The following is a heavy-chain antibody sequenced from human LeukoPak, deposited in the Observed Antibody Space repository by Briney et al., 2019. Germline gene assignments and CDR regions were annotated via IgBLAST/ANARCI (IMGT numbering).Heavy chain of an antibody. CDR1: GGSISSDNYY. CDR2: INHSGST. CDR3: ARGTGIAAAGTGDRYYYYMDV. D-gene: IGHD6-13*01. V-gene: IGHV4-39*07. Sequence: SETLSLTCTVSGGSISSDNYYWGWIRQPPGKGLEWIGEINHSGSTNYNPSLKSRVTISVDTSKNQFSLKLSSVTAADTAVYYCARGTGIAAAGTGDRYYYYMDVWGKGTTVTISS. J-gene: IGHJ6*03.